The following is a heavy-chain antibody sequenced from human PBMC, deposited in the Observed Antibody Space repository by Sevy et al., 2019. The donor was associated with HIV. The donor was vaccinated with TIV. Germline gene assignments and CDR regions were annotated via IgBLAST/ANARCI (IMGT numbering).Heavy chain of an antibody. J-gene: IGHJ4*02. CDR2: ISGSGGST. CDR1: GFTFNTYA. Sequence: GGSLRLSCAASGFTFNTYAMSWVRQAPGKGLEWVSAISGSGGSTYYADSVKGRFTISRDNSKNTLYLQMNSLRAEDTAGYYCAKDKGHYYGSGSYWNRVFDYWGQGTLVTVSS. V-gene: IGHV3-23*01. CDR3: AKDKGHYYGSGSYWNRVFDY. D-gene: IGHD3-10*01.